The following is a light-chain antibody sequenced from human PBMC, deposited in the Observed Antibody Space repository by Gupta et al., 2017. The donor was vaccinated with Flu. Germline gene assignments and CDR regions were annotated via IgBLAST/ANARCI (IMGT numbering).Light chain of an antibody. V-gene: IGLV3-19*02. CDR1: VVGSDY. J-gene: IGLJ3*02. CDR3: TSKATSSNLWV. CDR2: FIS. Sequence: GQTITITCHGYVVGSDYFSWPHHTSEQEPGRLIYFISSRPSEITARFSGSKSATTASLTITGHQAEEEADYYWTSKATSSNLWVFGGGTKLTVL.